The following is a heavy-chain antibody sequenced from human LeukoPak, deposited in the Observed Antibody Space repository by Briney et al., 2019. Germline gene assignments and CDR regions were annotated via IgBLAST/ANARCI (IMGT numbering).Heavy chain of an antibody. CDR2: IYYSGST. D-gene: IGHD3-22*01. J-gene: IGHJ4*02. CDR3: ATPRTYYYDSSGYYYV. CDR1: GGSISSYY. V-gene: IGHV4-59*12. Sequence: SETLSLTCTVSGGSISSYYWSWIRQPPGKGLEWIGYIYYSGSTYYNPSLKSRVTISVDTSKNQFSLKLSSVTAADTAVYYCATPRTYYYDSSGYYYVWGQGTLVTVSS.